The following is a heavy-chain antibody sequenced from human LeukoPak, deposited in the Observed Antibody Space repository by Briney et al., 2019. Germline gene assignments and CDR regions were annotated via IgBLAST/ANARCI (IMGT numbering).Heavy chain of an antibody. D-gene: IGHD3-9*01. CDR1: GGSFSGYY. CDR3: ARDRYFDWLPFDY. Sequence: SETLSLTCAVYGGSFSGYYWSWIRQPPGKGLEWIGEINHSGSTNYNPSLKSRVTISVDTSKNQFSLKLSSVTAADTAVYYCARDRYFDWLPFDYWGQGTLVTVSS. V-gene: IGHV4-34*01. CDR2: INHSGST. J-gene: IGHJ4*02.